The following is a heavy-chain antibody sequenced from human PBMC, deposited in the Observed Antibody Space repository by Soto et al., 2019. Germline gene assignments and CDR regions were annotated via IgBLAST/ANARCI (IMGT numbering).Heavy chain of an antibody. Sequence: GGSLRLSCAASGFTFSSYAMHWVRQAPGKGLEWVVVISYDGSNKYYADSVKGRFTISRDNSKITLYLQMSGLTPEDTAVYYCARDQTGITTTGGGRIDHWGQGTLVTVSS. V-gene: IGHV3-30-3*01. D-gene: IGHD1-20*01. CDR1: GFTFSSYA. J-gene: IGHJ4*02. CDR2: ISYDGSNK. CDR3: ARDQTGITTTGGGRIDH.